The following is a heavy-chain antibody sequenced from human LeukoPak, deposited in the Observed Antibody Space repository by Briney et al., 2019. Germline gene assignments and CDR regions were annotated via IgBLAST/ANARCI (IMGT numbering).Heavy chain of an antibody. CDR1: GFTFDDYA. D-gene: IGHD1-26*01. CDR3: ARVLLEWELGFDY. J-gene: IGHJ4*02. CDR2: ISWNSGSI. V-gene: IGHV3-9*01. Sequence: GGSLRLSCAASGFTFDDYAMHWVRQAPGKGLEWVSGISWNSGSIGYADSVKGRFTISRDNAKNSLYLQMNSLRAEDTAVYYCARVLLEWELGFDYWGQGTLVTVSS.